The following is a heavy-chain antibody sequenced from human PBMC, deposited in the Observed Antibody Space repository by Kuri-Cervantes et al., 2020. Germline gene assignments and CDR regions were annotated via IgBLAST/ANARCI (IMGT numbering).Heavy chain of an antibody. CDR1: GFTFSSYW. CDR2: IKQDGSEK. J-gene: IGHJ6*02. Sequence: GGSLRLSCAASGFTFSSYWMSWVRQAPGKGLEWVANIKQDGSEKYYVDSVKGRFTISRDNAKNSLYLQMNSLRAEDTAVYYCARDTYYCSGGSCYYYYYGMDVWGQGTTVTVSS. V-gene: IGHV3-7*01. D-gene: IGHD2-15*01. CDR3: ARDTYYCSGGSCYYYYYGMDV.